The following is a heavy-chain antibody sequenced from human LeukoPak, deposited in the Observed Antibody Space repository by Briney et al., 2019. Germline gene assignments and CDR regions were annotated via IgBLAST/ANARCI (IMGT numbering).Heavy chain of an antibody. CDR1: GFTFSSYA. Sequence: GSLRLSCAASGFTFSSYAMSWVRQAPGKGLEWVSAISGSGGSTYYADSVKGRFTISRDNSKNTLYLQMNSLRAEDTAVYYCAKHSHPWGTTKYYFGYWGQGTLVTVSS. V-gene: IGHV3-23*01. CDR2: ISGSGGST. J-gene: IGHJ4*02. D-gene: IGHD1-1*01. CDR3: AKHSHPWGTTKYYFGY.